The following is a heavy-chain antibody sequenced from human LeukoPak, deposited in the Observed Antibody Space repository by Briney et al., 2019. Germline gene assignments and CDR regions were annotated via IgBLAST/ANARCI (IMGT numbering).Heavy chain of an antibody. CDR3: ARDSVVVPAAISARYYYYGMDV. CDR2: ISSSSSYI. J-gene: IGHJ6*02. D-gene: IGHD2-2*01. CDR1: GFTFSSYW. V-gene: IGHV3-21*01. Sequence: PGESLRLSCAASGFTFSSYWMGWVRQAPGKGLEWVSSISSSSSYIYYADSVKGRFTISRDNAKNSLYLQMNSLRAEDTAVYYCARDSVVVPAAISARYYYYGMDVWGQGTTVTVSS.